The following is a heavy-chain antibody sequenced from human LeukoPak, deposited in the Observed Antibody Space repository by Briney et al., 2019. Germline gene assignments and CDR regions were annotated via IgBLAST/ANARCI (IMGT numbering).Heavy chain of an antibody. Sequence: GGSLRLSCAASGFTFSSYSMNWVRQAPGKGLEWVSYISSSSSTIYYADSVKGRFTISRDNAKNSLYLQMNSLRAEDTAVYYCARVAWERKGAFDIWGQGTMVTVSS. V-gene: IGHV3-48*01. D-gene: IGHD1-26*01. J-gene: IGHJ3*02. CDR2: ISSSSSTI. CDR1: GFTFSSYS. CDR3: ARVAWERKGAFDI.